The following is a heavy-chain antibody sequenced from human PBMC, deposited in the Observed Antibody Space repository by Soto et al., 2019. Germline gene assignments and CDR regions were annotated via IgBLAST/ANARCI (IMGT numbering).Heavy chain of an antibody. D-gene: IGHD3-16*01. CDR2: IYHSGST. V-gene: IGHV4-59*04. CDR1: GGSISSYY. J-gene: IGHJ4*02. CDR3: ASAGITPLREPNDY. Sequence: SETLSLTCTVSGGSISSYYWSWIRQPPGKGLERIGYIYHSGSTYYNPSLKSRVTISVDTSKNQFSLKLSSVTAADTAVYYCASAGITPLREPNDYWGQGTLVTVSS.